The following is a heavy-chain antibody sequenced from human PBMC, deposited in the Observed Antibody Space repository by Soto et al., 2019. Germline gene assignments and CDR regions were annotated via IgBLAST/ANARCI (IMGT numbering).Heavy chain of an antibody. D-gene: IGHD2-15*01. J-gene: IGHJ5*02. CDR2: IYTSGST. CDR3: AGDLEYSPNWFDP. CDR1: GGSISSYY. V-gene: IGHV4-4*07. Sequence: ETLSLTCTVSGGSISSYYWSWIRQPAGKGLEWIGRIYTSGSTNYNPSLKSRVTMSVDTSKNQFSLKLSSVTAADTAVYYCAGDLEYSPNWFDPWGQGTLVTVSS.